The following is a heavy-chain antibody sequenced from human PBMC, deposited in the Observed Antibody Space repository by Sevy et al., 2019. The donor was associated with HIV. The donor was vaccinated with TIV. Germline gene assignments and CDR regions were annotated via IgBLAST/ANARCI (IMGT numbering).Heavy chain of an antibody. V-gene: IGHV3-30*18. D-gene: IGHD5-18*01. CDR1: GFTFSTYA. Sequence: GGSLRLSCAASGFTFSTYAMHWVRQAPGQGLEWLAVIFHDGNFKYYTDSLKGRFTISRDSSKNTLYLQMNSLRAEDTAVYYCANDAGYSTDGYPGYWGQGTLVTVSS. J-gene: IGHJ4*02. CDR3: ANDAGYSTDGYPGY. CDR2: IFHDGNFK.